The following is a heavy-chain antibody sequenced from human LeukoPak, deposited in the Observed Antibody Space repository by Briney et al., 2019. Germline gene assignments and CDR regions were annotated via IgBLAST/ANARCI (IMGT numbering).Heavy chain of an antibody. D-gene: IGHD1-1*01. V-gene: IGHV3-30*18. Sequence: PGGSLRLSCAASGFTFSNYGMHWVRQAPGKGLEWVALISYDGANKCYADSVKGRFTISRDNSKNTLYLRMNSLRVEDTALYYCAKLRELVTYYYYYGLDVWGQGTTVTVSS. CDR1: GFTFSNYG. J-gene: IGHJ6*02. CDR2: ISYDGANK. CDR3: AKLRELVTYYYYYGLDV.